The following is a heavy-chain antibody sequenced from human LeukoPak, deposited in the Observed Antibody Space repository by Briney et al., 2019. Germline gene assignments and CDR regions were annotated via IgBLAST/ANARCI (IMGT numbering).Heavy chain of an antibody. Sequence: GGSLRLSCAASGFTFDDYGMSWVRQAPGKGLEWVSGINWNGGSTGYADSVKGRFTISRDNAKNSLYLQMNSLRAEDTALYYCAREEGIAAAGTFDYWGQGTLVTVSS. V-gene: IGHV3-20*04. D-gene: IGHD6-13*01. J-gene: IGHJ4*02. CDR3: AREEGIAAAGTFDY. CDR1: GFTFDDYG. CDR2: INWNGGST.